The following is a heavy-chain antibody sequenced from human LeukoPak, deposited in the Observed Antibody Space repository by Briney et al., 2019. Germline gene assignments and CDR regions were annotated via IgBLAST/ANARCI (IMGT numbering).Heavy chain of an antibody. CDR1: GGSISSYY. Sequence: SETLSLTCTVSGGSISSYYWSWIRQPAGKGLEWIGRINTSGSTNYNPSLKSRVTMSVDTSKNQFSLKLSSVTAADTAVYYCASWIVATTTPGPWGQGTLVTVSS. CDR3: ASWIVATTTPGP. V-gene: IGHV4-4*07. D-gene: IGHD5-12*01. CDR2: INTSGST. J-gene: IGHJ5*02.